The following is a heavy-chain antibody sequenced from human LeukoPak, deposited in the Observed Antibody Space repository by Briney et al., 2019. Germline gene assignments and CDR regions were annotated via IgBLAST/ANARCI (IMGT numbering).Heavy chain of an antibody. J-gene: IGHJ4*02. V-gene: IGHV4-34*01. CDR2: INDSGST. D-gene: IGHD6-13*01. CDR3: AREWGGPAAEDY. Sequence: NPSETLSLTCAVYGLSFSGYYWSWIRQPPGKGLEWIAEINDSGSTNYNPSLKSRVTISVDTSKNQFYLKLSSVTAADTAVYYCAREWGGPAAEDYWGQGTMVSVSS. CDR1: GLSFSGYY.